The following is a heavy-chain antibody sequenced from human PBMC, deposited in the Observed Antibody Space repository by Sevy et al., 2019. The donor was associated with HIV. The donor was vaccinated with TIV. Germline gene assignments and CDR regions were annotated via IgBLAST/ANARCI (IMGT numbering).Heavy chain of an antibody. J-gene: IGHJ4*02. V-gene: IGHV3-9*01. CDR1: GFTFDDYA. CDR2: IIWNSGII. CDR3: AKGDSSSWPYYFDY. Sequence: GGSLRLSCAASGFTFDDYAMHWVRQAPGKGLEWVSGIIWNSGIIGYADSVKGRFTISRDNAKNSLYLQMNSLGAEDTALYYCAKGDSSSWPYYFDYWGQGTLVTVSS. D-gene: IGHD6-13*01.